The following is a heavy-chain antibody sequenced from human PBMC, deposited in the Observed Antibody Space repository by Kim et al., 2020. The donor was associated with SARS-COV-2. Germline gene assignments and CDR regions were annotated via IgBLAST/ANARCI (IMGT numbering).Heavy chain of an antibody. CDR3: ARTRTPLYYYDSSGNRGGAFDI. CDR1: GYTFTSYY. CDR2: INPSGGST. J-gene: IGHJ3*02. D-gene: IGHD3-22*01. V-gene: IGHV1-46*01. Sequence: ASVKVSCKASGYTFTSYYMHWVRQAPGQGLEWMGIINPSGGSTSYAQKFQGRVTMTRDTSTSTVYMELSSLRSEDTAVYYCARTRTPLYYYDSSGNRGGAFDIWGQGTMVTVSS.